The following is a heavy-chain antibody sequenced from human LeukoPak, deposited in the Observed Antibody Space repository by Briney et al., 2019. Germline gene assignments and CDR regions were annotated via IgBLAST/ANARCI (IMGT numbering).Heavy chain of an antibody. D-gene: IGHD2-21*02. J-gene: IGHJ4*02. Sequence: ASVKVSCKASGYTFTSYGISWVRQAPGQGLEWMGWISAYNGNTNYAQKFQGRVTMTRDTSTSTVYMELSSLRSEDTAVYYCARQAYCGGDCYSDYYFDYWGQGTLVTVSS. V-gene: IGHV1-18*01. CDR1: GYTFTSYG. CDR3: ARQAYCGGDCYSDYYFDY. CDR2: ISAYNGNT.